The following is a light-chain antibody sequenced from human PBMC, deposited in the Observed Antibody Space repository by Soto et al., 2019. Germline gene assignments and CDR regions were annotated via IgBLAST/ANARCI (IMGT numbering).Light chain of an antibody. J-gene: IGKJ2*01. V-gene: IGKV3-15*01. Sequence: EIVMTQSPDTLSVSPGERVTLSCRARQSVSSNLAWYQHKFGQAPRLLIYGASTRATGIPARFSGSGSGTEFTLTISSLQSEDFAVYYCQQYSSWPYTFGQGTKLEIK. CDR2: GAS. CDR1: QSVSSN. CDR3: QQYSSWPYT.